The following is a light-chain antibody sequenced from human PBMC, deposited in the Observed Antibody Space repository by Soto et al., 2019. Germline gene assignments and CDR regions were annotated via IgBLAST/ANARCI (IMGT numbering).Light chain of an antibody. CDR2: GAS. J-gene: IGKJ5*01. CDR1: QSFSSY. CDR3: QQYNNWPRT. Sequence: EIVLTQSPATLSLSPGERAXXXXXASQSFSSYLAWYQQKPGQAPRLLIYGASTRATGIPARFSGSGSGTEFTLTISSLQSEDFAVYYCQQYNNWPRTFGQGTRLEIK. V-gene: IGKV3-15*01.